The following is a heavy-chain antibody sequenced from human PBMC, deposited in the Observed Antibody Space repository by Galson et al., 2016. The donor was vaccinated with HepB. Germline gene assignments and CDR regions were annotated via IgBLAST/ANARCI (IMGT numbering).Heavy chain of an antibody. CDR3: LRHPDY. CDR2: IYPGDSTT. CDR1: GYTFTNHW. Sequence: QSGAEVTKPGESLKISCKGYGYTFTNHWIIWVRQKPGEGLEWMGCIYPGDSTTRYGPSFQGQVTISADRSTTTAYLHFSGLKSSYTAIYYCLRHPDYWGQGTLVTVSS. V-gene: IGHV5-51*01. J-gene: IGHJ4*02.